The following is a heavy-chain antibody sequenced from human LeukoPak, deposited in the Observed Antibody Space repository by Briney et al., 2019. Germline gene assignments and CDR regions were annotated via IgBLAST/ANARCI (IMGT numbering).Heavy chain of an antibody. D-gene: IGHD2-2*01. CDR1: GLTFSSYA. CDR3: ARRFGSCSSTSCYLAYYYYMDV. CDR2: ISSSGSTI. J-gene: IGHJ6*03. Sequence: GGSLRLSCAASGLTFSSYAMIWIRQAPGKGLEWVSYISSSGSTIYYADSVKGRFTISRDNAKNSLYLQMNSLRAEDTAVYYCARRFGSCSSTSCYLAYYYYMDVWGKGTTVTVSS. V-gene: IGHV3-48*04.